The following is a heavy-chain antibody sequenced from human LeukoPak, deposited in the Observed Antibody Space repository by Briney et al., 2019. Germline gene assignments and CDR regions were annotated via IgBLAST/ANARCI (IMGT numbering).Heavy chain of an antibody. V-gene: IGHV5-51*01. CDR1: GYSFATYW. Sequence: GESLKISCKGSGYSFATYWIAWVRQLPGEGLEWLGIIHPGDSNTRYSPSFQGQVTISADKSISTAYLQRSSLKASDTAMYYCARLVITFGGVIPQVFDIWGQGTMVTVSS. CDR2: IHPGDSNT. J-gene: IGHJ3*02. CDR3: ARLVITFGGVIPQVFDI. D-gene: IGHD3-16*02.